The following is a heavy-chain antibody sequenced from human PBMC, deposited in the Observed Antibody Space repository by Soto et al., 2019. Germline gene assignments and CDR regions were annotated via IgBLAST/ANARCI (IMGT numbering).Heavy chain of an antibody. V-gene: IGHV5-51*01. CDR2: IYPGDSNA. D-gene: IGHD2-21*01. Sequence: GESLKISCKGSGFSFSTTWIGWVRQMPGKGLEHMGLIYPGDSNAIYSPSFQGQVTISVDKSISTAYLQWSSLKASDTAMYYFAIQIMVILGSGFDIWGQGTMVTV. CDR3: AIQIMVILGSGFDI. CDR1: GFSFSTTW. J-gene: IGHJ3*02.